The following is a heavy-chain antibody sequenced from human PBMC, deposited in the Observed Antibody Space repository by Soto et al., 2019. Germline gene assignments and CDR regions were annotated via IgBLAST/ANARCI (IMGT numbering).Heavy chain of an antibody. CDR3: ASDPNGDYLGAFDF. D-gene: IGHD4-17*01. V-gene: IGHV3-23*01. CDR1: GFTFSSFF. CDR2: IGANGGGT. Sequence: EVQLLEPGGGLVQPGGSLRLSCAASGFTFSSFFMSWVRQAPGKGLDWVSGIGANGGGTYYADSVKGRFIISRDNCKNTLYLQMNSLRAEGTAVYYCASDPNGDYLGAFDFWGQKTMVTVSS. J-gene: IGHJ3*01.